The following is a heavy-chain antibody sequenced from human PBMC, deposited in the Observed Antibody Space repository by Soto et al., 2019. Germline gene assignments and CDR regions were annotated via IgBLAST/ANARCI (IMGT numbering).Heavy chain of an antibody. V-gene: IGHV3-33*01. D-gene: IGHD3-22*01. CDR1: GFTFSNDG. J-gene: IGHJ4*02. Sequence: GGSLRLSCAASGFTFSNDGMHSVRQAPGKRLEWVAVIWYDGSRKYYVDSVKGRFTISRDNSKNTLYLQLNSLRAADTAVYYCGPYDGSGYLSYWGQGTLATVSS. CDR2: IWYDGSRK. CDR3: GPYDGSGYLSY.